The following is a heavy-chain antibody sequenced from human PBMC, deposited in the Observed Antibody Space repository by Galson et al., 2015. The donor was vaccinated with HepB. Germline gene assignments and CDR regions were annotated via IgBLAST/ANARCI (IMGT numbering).Heavy chain of an antibody. CDR3: AIPVSSTWSGPTFDY. CDR1: GYTLTELS. Sequence: SVKVSCKVSGYTLTELSMHWVRQAPGKGLEWMGGFDPEDGETIYAQKFQSRVTMTEDTSTDTAYMELSSLRSEDTAVYYCAIPVSSTWSGPTFDYWGQGTLVTVSS. V-gene: IGHV1-24*01. J-gene: IGHJ4*02. CDR2: FDPEDGET. D-gene: IGHD3-3*01.